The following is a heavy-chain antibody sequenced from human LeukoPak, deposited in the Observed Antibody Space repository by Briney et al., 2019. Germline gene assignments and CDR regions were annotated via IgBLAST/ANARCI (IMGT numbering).Heavy chain of an antibody. V-gene: IGHV4-39*01. CDR2: LYYSGST. Sequence: SETLSLTCTVSGGSISSSSYYWGSIRQPPGKGLEWIGSLYYSGSTYYNPSLKSLVTISVDTSKNQFSLKLSSVTAADTAVYYCYLTYYYGSGSYRPFDIWGQGTMVTVSS. CDR3: YLTYYYGSGSYRPFDI. J-gene: IGHJ3*02. CDR1: GGSISSSSYY. D-gene: IGHD3-10*01.